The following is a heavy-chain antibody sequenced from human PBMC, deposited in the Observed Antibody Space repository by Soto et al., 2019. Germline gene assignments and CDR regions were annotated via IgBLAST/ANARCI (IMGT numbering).Heavy chain of an antibody. D-gene: IGHD2-15*01. CDR1: GYTFTSYD. V-gene: IGHV1-8*01. Sequence: GASVKVSCKASGYTFTSYDINWVRQATGQGLEWMGWMNPNSGNTGYAQKFQGRVTMTRNTSISTAYMELSSLRSEDTAVYYCARWGYCSGGSCYLYYYYYYGMDVWGQGTTVTVS. CDR3: ARWGYCSGGSCYLYYYYYYGMDV. J-gene: IGHJ6*02. CDR2: MNPNSGNT.